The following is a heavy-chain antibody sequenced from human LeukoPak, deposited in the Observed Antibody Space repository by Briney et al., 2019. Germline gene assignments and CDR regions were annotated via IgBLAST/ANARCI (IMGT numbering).Heavy chain of an antibody. V-gene: IGHV4-59*12. Sequence: SETLSLTCTVSGGSISSYYWSWIRQPPGKGLEWIGYIYYSGTTNYNPSLKSRVTISVDTSKNQFSLKLSSVTAADTAVYYCAREVVPAATARYGMDVWGQGTTVTVSS. D-gene: IGHD2-2*01. CDR2: IYYSGTT. CDR3: AREVVPAATARYGMDV. J-gene: IGHJ6*02. CDR1: GGSISSYY.